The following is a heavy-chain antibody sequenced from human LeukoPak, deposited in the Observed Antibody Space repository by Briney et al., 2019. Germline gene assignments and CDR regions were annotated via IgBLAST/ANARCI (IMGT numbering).Heavy chain of an antibody. Sequence: GASVKVSCKASGYTFTSYGISWVRQAPGQGLEWMGWISAYNGNTNYAQKLQGRVTMTTDTSTSTAYMELRSLRSDDTAVYYCAREVKVYSSSSFDYWGQGTLVTVSS. CDR3: AREVKVYSSSSFDY. J-gene: IGHJ4*02. D-gene: IGHD6-6*01. V-gene: IGHV1-18*01. CDR1: GYTFTSYG. CDR2: ISAYNGNT.